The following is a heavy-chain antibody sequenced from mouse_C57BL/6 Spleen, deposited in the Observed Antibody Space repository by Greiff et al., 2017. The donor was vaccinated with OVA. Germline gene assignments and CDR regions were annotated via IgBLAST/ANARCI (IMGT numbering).Heavy chain of an antibody. Sequence: EVQLQQSGPELVKPGASVKISCKASGYTFTDYYMNWVKQSHGHSLEWIGDINPNNGGTSYNQKFKGKATLTVDKSSSTAYMELRSLTSEDSAVYYCARWLYPYYFDYWGQGTTLTVSS. V-gene: IGHV1-26*01. CDR3: ARWLYPYYFDY. CDR1: GYTFTDYY. D-gene: IGHD2-1*01. J-gene: IGHJ2*01. CDR2: INPNNGGT.